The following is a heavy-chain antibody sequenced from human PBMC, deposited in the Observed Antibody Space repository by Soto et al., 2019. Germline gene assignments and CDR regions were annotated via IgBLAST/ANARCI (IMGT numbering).Heavy chain of an antibody. J-gene: IGHJ6*03. V-gene: IGHV4-34*01. D-gene: IGHD3-3*01. Sequence: SETLSLTCAVYGGSFSGYYWSWIRQPPGKGLEWIGEIYYSGSTYYNPSLKSRVTISVDTSKNQFSLKLSSVTAADTAVYYCARHFTGERYYDFWSGSPNHYMDVWGKGTTVTVSS. CDR3: ARHFTGERYYDFWSGSPNHYMDV. CDR2: IYYSGST. CDR1: GGSFSGYY.